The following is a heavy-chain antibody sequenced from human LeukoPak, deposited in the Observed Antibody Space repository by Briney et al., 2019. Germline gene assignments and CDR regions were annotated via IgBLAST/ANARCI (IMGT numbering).Heavy chain of an antibody. J-gene: IGHJ4*02. D-gene: IGHD2-2*01. CDR2: ISSSSRYK. V-gene: IGHV3-11*05. CDR3: ARGIRDVVVTAAISYSDY. CDR1: GVTFSDYY. Sequence: PGGSLRLSCGASGVTFSDYYMSWNRQPQRKGLERVSYISSSSRYKNYSDSVKGRFTIFRDNANNSLYLQMNSLRPEDKAVYYCARGIRDVVVTAAISYSDYWGQGSLVTVSS.